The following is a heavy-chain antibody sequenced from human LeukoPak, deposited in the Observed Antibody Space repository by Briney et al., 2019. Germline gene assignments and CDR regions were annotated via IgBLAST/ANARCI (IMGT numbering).Heavy chain of an antibody. CDR3: AKSPKGSRVPYNWFDP. CDR1: GFTFSSYW. CDR2: ISGSGGST. J-gene: IGHJ5*02. V-gene: IGHV3-23*01. Sequence: GGSLRLSCAASGFTFSSYWMSWVRQAPGKGLEWVSAISGSGGSTYYADSVKGRFTISRDNSKNTLYLQMNSLRAEDTAVYYCAKSPKGSRVPYNWFDPWGQGTLVTVSS.